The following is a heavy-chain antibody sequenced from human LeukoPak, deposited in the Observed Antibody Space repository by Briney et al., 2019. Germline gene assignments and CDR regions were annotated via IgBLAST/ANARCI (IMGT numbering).Heavy chain of an antibody. CDR2: IYHSGST. CDR3: ARALPYYDILTGYYPEGYYFDY. J-gene: IGHJ4*02. Sequence: GTLSLTCAVSGGSISSSNWWSWVRQPPGKGLEWIGEIYHSGSTNYNPPLKSRVTISVDTSKNQFSLKLRSVTAADTAVYYCARALPYYDILTGYYPEGYYFDYWGQGTLVTVSS. D-gene: IGHD3-9*01. CDR1: GGSISSSNW. V-gene: IGHV4-4*02.